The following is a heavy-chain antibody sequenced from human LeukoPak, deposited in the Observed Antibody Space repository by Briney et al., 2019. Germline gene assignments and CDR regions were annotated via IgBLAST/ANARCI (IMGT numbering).Heavy chain of an antibody. CDR3: ARHVKVALVDY. CDR2: IYYSGST. J-gene: IGHJ4*02. CDR1: GGSISSSSYY. Sequence: SETLSLTCTVSGGSISSSSYYWGWIRQPPGKGLEWIGSIYYSGSTYYNPSLKSRVTISVDTSKNQFSLKLSSVTAADTAMYYCARHVKVALVDYWGQGTLVTVSS. V-gene: IGHV4-39*01.